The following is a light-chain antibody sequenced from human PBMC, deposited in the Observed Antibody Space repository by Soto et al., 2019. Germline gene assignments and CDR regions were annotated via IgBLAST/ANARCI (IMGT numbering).Light chain of an antibody. CDR2: DAY. CDR1: HDIGNS. Sequence: IQMTQSPPSLSASVGDRVTITCQASHDIGNSLNWYQDKPGQAPQLVIYDAYNLETGVPSTFSGGGYGTHFTFTLSSLRPEDIGTYYCQKSDHLPLFGPGTKVDIK. CDR3: QKSDHLPL. J-gene: IGKJ3*01. V-gene: IGKV1-33*01.